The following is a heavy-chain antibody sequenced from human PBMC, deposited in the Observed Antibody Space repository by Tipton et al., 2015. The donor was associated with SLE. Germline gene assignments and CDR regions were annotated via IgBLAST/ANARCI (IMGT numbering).Heavy chain of an antibody. V-gene: IGHV4-30-4*01. CDR2: IYYSGST. CDR1: SGSISSGDYY. J-gene: IGHJ5*02. CDR3: ARADWFDP. Sequence: TLSLTCTVSSGSISSGDYYWSWIRQPPGKGLEWIGYIYYSGSTYYNPPLKSRVAISVDTSKNQFSLKLSSVTAADTAVYYCARADWFDPWGQGTQVTVSS.